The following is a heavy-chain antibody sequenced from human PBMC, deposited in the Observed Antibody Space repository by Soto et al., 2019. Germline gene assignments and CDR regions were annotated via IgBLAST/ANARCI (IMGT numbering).Heavy chain of an antibody. CDR2: ILYDGSNK. Sequence: GGSLRLSCAASGFTFSSYGMHWVRQAPGKGLEWVAVILYDGSNKYYAESVKGRFTISRDNSKNTLYLQMNSLRAEDTAVYYCAKDHTFYGDYGVEDYWGQGTLVTVSS. D-gene: IGHD4-17*01. J-gene: IGHJ4*02. V-gene: IGHV3-30*18. CDR1: GFTFSSYG. CDR3: AKDHTFYGDYGVEDY.